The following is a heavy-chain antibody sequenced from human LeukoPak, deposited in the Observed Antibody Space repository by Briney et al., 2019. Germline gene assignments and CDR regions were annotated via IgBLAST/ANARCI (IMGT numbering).Heavy chain of an antibody. V-gene: IGHV4-4*02. D-gene: IGHD2-2*01. CDR3: ARVSSNPYYYGMDV. Sequence: PSETLSLTCAVSGGSISSSNWWSWVRQPPGKGLEWIGEIYHSGSTNYNPSLKSRVTISVDKSKNQFSLKLSSVTAADTAVYYCARVSSNPYYYGMDVWGQGTTVTVSS. J-gene: IGHJ6*02. CDR2: IYHSGST. CDR1: GGSISSSNW.